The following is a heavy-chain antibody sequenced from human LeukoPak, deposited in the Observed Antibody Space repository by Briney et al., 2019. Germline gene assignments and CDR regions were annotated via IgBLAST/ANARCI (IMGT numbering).Heavy chain of an antibody. CDR3: ASYLSRGTFDY. D-gene: IGHD1-1*01. V-gene: IGHV3-23*01. CDR1: GFTFSSYS. J-gene: IGHJ4*02. Sequence: GGSLRLSCAASGFTFSSYSMNWVRQAPGKGLEWVSAITASGGSTFYADSVKGRFTISRDNSKNTLYLQMNSLRAEDTAVYYCASYLSRGTFDYWGQGTLVTVSS. CDR2: ITASGGST.